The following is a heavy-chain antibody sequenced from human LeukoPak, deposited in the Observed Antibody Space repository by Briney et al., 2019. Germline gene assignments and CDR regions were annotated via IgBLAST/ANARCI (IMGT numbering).Heavy chain of an antibody. V-gene: IGHV3-48*01. CDR2: IGKSGRTT. Sequence: GGSLRLSCAASGFAFSTYSMNWVRQAPGKGLGWVSYIGKSGRTTYYADSVKGRFTISRDNAKNSLYLQMNSLRVEDTAVYYCASVEVGIASDYWGQGTLVTVSS. CDR1: GFAFSTYS. CDR3: ASVEVGIASDY. D-gene: IGHD2-15*01. J-gene: IGHJ4*02.